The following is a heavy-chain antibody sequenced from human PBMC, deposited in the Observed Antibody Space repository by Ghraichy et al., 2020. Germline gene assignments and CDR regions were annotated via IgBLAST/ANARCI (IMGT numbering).Heavy chain of an antibody. CDR3: ARGGTYYDFWSGPELDAFDI. D-gene: IGHD3-3*01. Sequence: GESLNISCAASGFTFSSYAMHWVRQAPGKGLEWVAVISYDGSNKYYADSVKGRFTISRDNSKNTLYLQMNSLRAEDTAVYYCARGGTYYDFWSGPELDAFDIWGQGTMVTVSS. CDR1: GFTFSSYA. J-gene: IGHJ3*02. V-gene: IGHV3-30-3*01. CDR2: ISYDGSNK.